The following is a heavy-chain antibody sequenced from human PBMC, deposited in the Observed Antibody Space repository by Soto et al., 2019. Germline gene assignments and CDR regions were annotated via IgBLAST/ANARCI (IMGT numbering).Heavy chain of an antibody. CDR3: AGGSGVVVVAATEFAEYFQH. CDR1: GFTFSSYS. CDR2: ISSSSSYI. D-gene: IGHD2-15*01. Sequence: EVQLVESGGGLVKPGGSLRLSCAASGFTFSSYSMNWVRQAPGKGLEWVSSISSSSSYIYYADSVKGRFTISRDNAKNSLYLQMNSLRAEDTAVYYCAGGSGVVVVAATEFAEYFQHWGQGTLVTVSS. V-gene: IGHV3-21*01. J-gene: IGHJ1*01.